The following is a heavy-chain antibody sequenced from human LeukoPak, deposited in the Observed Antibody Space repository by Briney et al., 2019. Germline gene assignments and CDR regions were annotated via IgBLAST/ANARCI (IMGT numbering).Heavy chain of an antibody. CDR2: IRSKTDGERT. V-gene: IGHV3-15*05. J-gene: IGHJ5*02. CDR1: GFTFSYAW. D-gene: IGHD1-26*01. Sequence: PGGSLRLSCAASGFTFSYAWMRWVRQAPGKGLEWVGRIRSKTDGERTDYAAPVKGRFTISRDDSKDTLYLQMNSLRSEDTAVYYCTTALRWEQDDVDRWRQGSLVTVSS. CDR3: TTALRWEQDDVDR.